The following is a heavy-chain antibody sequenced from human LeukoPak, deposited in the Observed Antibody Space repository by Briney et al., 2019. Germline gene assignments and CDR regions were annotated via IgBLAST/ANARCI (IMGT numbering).Heavy chain of an antibody. V-gene: IGHV3-48*03. J-gene: IGHJ6*02. CDR2: ISSSGSSI. Sequence: QPGGSLRLSCAASGFTFSSYEMNWVRQAPGKGLEWVSYISSSGSSIYYADSVKGRFTISRDNSKNTLYLQMNSLRAEDTAVYYCARDRVTRGYRYGTPLYGMDAWGQGTTVTVTS. D-gene: IGHD5-18*01. CDR1: GFTFSSYE. CDR3: ARDRVTRGYRYGTPLYGMDA.